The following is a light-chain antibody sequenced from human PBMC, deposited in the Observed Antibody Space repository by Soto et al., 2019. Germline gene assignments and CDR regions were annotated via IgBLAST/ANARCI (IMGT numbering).Light chain of an antibody. J-gene: IGKJ1*01. CDR2: LGS. CDR1: QSLLHSNGYNY. Sequence: DIVMTQSPLSLPVTPGEPASISCRSSQSLLHSNGYNYLDWYLQKPGQSPQLLIYLGSNRASGVPDRFSGSRSGTDFTLKISRVEAEDVGVYYCMQPLQSWTFGQGTKVDIK. V-gene: IGKV2-28*01. CDR3: MQPLQSWT.